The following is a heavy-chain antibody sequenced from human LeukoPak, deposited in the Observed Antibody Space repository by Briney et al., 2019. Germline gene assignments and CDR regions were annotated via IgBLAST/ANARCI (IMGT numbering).Heavy chain of an antibody. CDR3: AKSTFCGGDCYSRRSDY. V-gene: IGHV3-23*01. CDR2: ITSSGGST. D-gene: IGHD2-21*02. CDR1: GFTFSSYA. J-gene: IGHJ4*02. Sequence: PGRSLRLSCAASGFTFSSYAMSWVRQAPGKGLEWVSTITSSGGSTYYADSVKGRFTISRDNSKNTLYLQMNSLRAEDTAVYYCAKSTFCGGDCYSRRSDYWGQGTLVTVSS.